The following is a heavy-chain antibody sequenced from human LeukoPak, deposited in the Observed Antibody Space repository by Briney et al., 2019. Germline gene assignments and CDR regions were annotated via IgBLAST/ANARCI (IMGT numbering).Heavy chain of an antibody. D-gene: IGHD3-10*01. V-gene: IGHV3-7*01. CDR1: GFTFSSYW. CDR2: INQDGSGK. J-gene: IGHJ3*02. CDR3: ARPRYGSGSYYNENAFNI. Sequence: GGSLRLSCAASGFTFSSYWMSWVRQAPGKGLEWVANINQDGSGKYYVDSVKGRFTISRDNAENSLYLQMNSMKAEDTAVYYCARPRYGSGSYYNENAFNIWSQGTMVTVSS.